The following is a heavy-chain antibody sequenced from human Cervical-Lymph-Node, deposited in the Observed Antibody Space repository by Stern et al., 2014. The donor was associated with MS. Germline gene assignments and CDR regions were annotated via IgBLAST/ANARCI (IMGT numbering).Heavy chain of an antibody. D-gene: IGHD6-19*01. CDR1: GFDFRIYG. V-gene: IGHV3-33*01. J-gene: IGHJ4*02. CDR2: IWFDGSNK. Sequence: DQLVESGGGVVQPERSLRLSCAASGFDFRIYGMQWVRQPPGKGLEWVAVIWFDGSNKNYADSVKGRFTISRDNSKNTLYLQMNSLRAADTAVYYCARVPSGWQTGFDYWGQGTLVTVSS. CDR3: ARVPSGWQTGFDY.